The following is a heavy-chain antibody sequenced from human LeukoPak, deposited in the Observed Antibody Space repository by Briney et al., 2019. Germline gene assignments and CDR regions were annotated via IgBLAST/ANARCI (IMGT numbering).Heavy chain of an antibody. CDR2: IYTSGST. V-gene: IGHV4-61*02. D-gene: IGHD4-11*01. J-gene: IGHJ4*02. CDR1: GGSISSGSYY. Sequence: PSETLSLTCTVSGGSISSGSYYWSWIRQPAGKGLEWIGRIYTSGSTNYNPSLKSRVTISVDTSKNQFSLKLSSVTAADTAVYYCARRYRNFDYWGQGTLVTVSS. CDR3: ARRYRNFDY.